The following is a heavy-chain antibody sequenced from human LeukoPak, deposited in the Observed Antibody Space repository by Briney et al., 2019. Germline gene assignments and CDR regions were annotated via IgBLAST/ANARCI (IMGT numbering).Heavy chain of an antibody. CDR3: AKAPIMITFGHDY. V-gene: IGHV3-23*01. D-gene: IGHD3-16*01. J-gene: IGHJ4*02. CDR1: GFTFSSYA. CDR2: ISGSGGST. Sequence: GGSLRLSCAASGFTFSSYAMSWVRQAPGKGLEWVSTISGSGGSTYYADSVKGRFTISRDNSKNTLYLQMNSLRAEDTAVYYCAKAPIMITFGHDYWGQGTLVTVSS.